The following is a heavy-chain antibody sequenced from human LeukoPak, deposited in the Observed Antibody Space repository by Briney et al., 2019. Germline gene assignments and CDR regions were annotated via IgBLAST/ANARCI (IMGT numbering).Heavy chain of an antibody. CDR2: IDTDGSGT. V-gene: IGHV3-74*01. Sequence: GGSLRLSCAASGITFNNYWLHWVRQAPGKGLVWFSRIDTDGSGTIYADSVKGRFTISRDNAKNTLYLQMTSLRAEDTAVYYCARGGFSSGLDYWGQGILVTVSS. J-gene: IGHJ4*02. D-gene: IGHD6-19*01. CDR1: GITFNNYW. CDR3: ARGGFSSGLDY.